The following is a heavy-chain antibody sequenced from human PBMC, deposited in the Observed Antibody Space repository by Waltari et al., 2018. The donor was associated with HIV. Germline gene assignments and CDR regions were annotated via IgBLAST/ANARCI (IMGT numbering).Heavy chain of an antibody. J-gene: IGHJ3*01. D-gene: IGHD5-12*01. CDR3: ARQATSCSMSSSFVGAITTRGADSFDY. V-gene: IGHV4-34*02. CDR1: VETFSGHF. CDR2: VNHAKKA. Sequence: QHCATGVLTPSETLNLSCAVYVETFSGHFCRWIRQPPRKGLQWSGEVNHAKKANYNPSLGSRVSVSVDMSKNQFFLTLTSVTAADTAVYFCARQATSCSMSSSFVGAITTRGADSFDYWGRGTNVIVSS.